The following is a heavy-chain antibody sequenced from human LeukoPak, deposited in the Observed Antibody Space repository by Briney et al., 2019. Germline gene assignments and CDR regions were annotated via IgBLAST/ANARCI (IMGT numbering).Heavy chain of an antibody. J-gene: IGHJ2*01. D-gene: IGHD4-23*01. CDR3: ARATVGRYFDL. CDR2: ISSRSSTI. CDR1: GFTFSTYN. Sequence: LSGGSLRLSCVASGFTFSTYNLNWVRQAPGKGLEWVSFISSRSSTIYNADSVKGRFTVSRDNADNSLYLQMNSLRAEDTAVYFCARATVGRYFDLWGRGTLVTVSS. V-gene: IGHV3-48*04.